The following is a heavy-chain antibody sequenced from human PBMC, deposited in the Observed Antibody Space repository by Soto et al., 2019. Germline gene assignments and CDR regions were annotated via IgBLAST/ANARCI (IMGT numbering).Heavy chain of an antibody. CDR1: GISLSTTGVG. D-gene: IGHD3-10*01. CDR2: IYWADDT. Sequence: QITLKESGPTLVKPTQTLTLTCTVSGISLSTTGVGVAWIRQPPGNALDWLAVIYWADDTEYSPSLKNRLTRTKDTSKNQVVLMMTNTARVDTATYYCAHTHYRGVIPNPVASWGQATPVTVSS. V-gene: IGHV2-5*02. J-gene: IGHJ4*02. CDR3: AHTHYRGVIPNPVAS.